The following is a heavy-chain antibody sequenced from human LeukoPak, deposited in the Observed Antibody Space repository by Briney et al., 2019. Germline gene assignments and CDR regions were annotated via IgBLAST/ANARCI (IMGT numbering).Heavy chain of an antibody. CDR3: ARGWGIAAALDY. D-gene: IGHD6-13*01. J-gene: IGHJ4*02. CDR1: GGSFSGYY. CDR2: INHSGST. V-gene: IGHV4-34*01. Sequence: SETLSLTCAVYGGSFSGYYWSWIRQPPGKGLEWIGEINHSGSTNYNPSLKSRATISVDTSKNQFSLKLSSVTAADTAVYYCARGWGIAAALDYWGQGTLVTVSS.